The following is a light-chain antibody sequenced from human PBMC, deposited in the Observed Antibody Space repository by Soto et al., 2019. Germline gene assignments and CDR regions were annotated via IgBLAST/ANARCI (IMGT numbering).Light chain of an antibody. CDR3: CSYAGSSTFSLV. Sequence: QSALTQPASVSASPGQSITISCTGTSRDVGSYNLVSWYQQHPGKAPKLMIYEGSKRPSGVSNRFSGSKSGNTASLTISGLQAEDEADYYCCSYAGSSTFSLVFGGGTKLTVL. CDR2: EGS. J-gene: IGLJ2*01. CDR1: SRDVGSYNL. V-gene: IGLV2-23*03.